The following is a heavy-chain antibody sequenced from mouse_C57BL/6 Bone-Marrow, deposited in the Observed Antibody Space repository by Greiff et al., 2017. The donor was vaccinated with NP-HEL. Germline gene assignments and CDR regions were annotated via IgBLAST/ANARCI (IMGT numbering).Heavy chain of an antibody. V-gene: IGHV1-69*01. J-gene: IGHJ4*01. D-gene: IGHD1-1*01. CDR1: GYTFTSYW. CDR3: ARRYYGMDY. Sequence: VQLQQPGAELVMPGASVKLSCKASGYTFTSYWMHWVKQRPGQGLEWIGEIDPSDSYTNYTQKFKGKSTLTVDKSSSTAYMQLSSLTSEDSAVYYCARRYYGMDYWGQGTSVTVSS. CDR2: IDPSDSYT.